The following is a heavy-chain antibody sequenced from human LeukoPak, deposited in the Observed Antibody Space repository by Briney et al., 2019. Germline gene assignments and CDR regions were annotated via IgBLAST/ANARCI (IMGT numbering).Heavy chain of an antibody. Sequence: PGGSLRLSCEASGFTFSDHLMDWVRQAPGKGLEWVGRIRKKTNRYTTQYAASVQGKFTISRDDSRNSVYLQMNSLETEDTAVYYCLRVSSTVAGSDYLDYWGQGTPVTVSS. D-gene: IGHD6-19*01. J-gene: IGHJ4*02. CDR1: GFTFSDHL. CDR3: LRVSSTVAGSDYLDY. V-gene: IGHV3-72*01. CDR2: IRKKTNRYTT.